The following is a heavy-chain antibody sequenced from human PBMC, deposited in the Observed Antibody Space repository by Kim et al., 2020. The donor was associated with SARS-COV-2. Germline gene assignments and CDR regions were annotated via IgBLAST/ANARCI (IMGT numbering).Heavy chain of an antibody. CDR3: ARDWLPTTYGSGSYTDY. Sequence: GGSLRLSCAASGFTFSSYSMNWVRQAPGKGLEWVSSISSSSSYIYYADSVKGRFTISRDNAKNSLYLQMNSLRAEDTAVYYCARDWLPTTYGSGSYTDYWGQGTLVTVSS. D-gene: IGHD3-10*01. CDR1: GFTFSSYS. V-gene: IGHV3-21*01. CDR2: ISSSSSYI. J-gene: IGHJ4*02.